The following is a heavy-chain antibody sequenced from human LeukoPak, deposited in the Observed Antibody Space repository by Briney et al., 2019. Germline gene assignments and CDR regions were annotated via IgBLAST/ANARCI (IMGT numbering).Heavy chain of an antibody. J-gene: IGHJ3*02. V-gene: IGHV3-66*01. Sequence: XXXXSGFTXSDYYMSWIRQAPGKGLEWVSVIYSGGSTXYADSVKGRFTISRDNSKNTLYLQMNSLRAEDTAVYYCXXXXXXXXRXXXXDIWGQXTXVTVSS. CDR1: GFTXSDYY. CDR2: IYSGGST. CDR3: XXXXXXXXRXXXXDI.